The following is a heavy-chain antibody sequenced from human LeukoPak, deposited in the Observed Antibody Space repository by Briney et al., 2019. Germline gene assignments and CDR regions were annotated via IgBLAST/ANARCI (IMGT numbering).Heavy chain of an antibody. CDR2: ISGSGGST. CDR1: GFTFSSYA. V-gene: IGHV3-23*01. D-gene: IGHD3-3*01. Sequence: TGGSLRLSCAASGFTFSSYAMSWVRQAPGKGLEWVSAISGSGGSTYYADSVKGRFTISRDTSKNTLYLQMNSLRAEDTAVYYCARGPIFGYNWFDPWGQGTLVTVSS. CDR3: ARGPIFGYNWFDP. J-gene: IGHJ5*02.